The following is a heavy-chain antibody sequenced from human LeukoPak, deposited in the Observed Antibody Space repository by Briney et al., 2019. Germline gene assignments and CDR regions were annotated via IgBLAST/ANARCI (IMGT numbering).Heavy chain of an antibody. CDR1: GFTLRTYG. CDR3: ARGMSATSGYLELEY. D-gene: IGHD3-22*01. Sequence: GRSLRLSCAASGFTLRTYGMHWVRQAPGKGLEWVAGIWYDGSNQYYPPAVKGRFTISRDNAQNSVFLHMNSLRAEDTAVYYCARGMSATSGYLELEYWGQGALVTVST. V-gene: IGHV3-33*01. J-gene: IGHJ4*02. CDR2: IWYDGSNQ.